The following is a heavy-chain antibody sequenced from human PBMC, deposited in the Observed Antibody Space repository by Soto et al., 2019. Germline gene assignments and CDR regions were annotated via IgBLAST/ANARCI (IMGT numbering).Heavy chain of an antibody. CDR2: IWYDGSNK. CDR3: ARADCSGVYCYSWAFYYGVDV. J-gene: IGHJ6*02. V-gene: IGHV3-33*01. Sequence: QVQLVESGGGVVQPGGSLRLSCTTSGFTFDTYGMHWVRQAPGKGLEWVAIIWYDGSNKYYADSVKGRFTISRDNSKNTQHLQMIRLRAEDTDVYNGARADCSGVYCYSWAFYYGVDVWGQGTTVAVCS. D-gene: IGHD2-15*01. CDR1: GFTFDTYG.